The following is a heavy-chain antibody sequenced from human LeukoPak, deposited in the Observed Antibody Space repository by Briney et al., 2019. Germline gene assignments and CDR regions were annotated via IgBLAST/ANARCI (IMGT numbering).Heavy chain of an antibody. J-gene: IGHJ4*02. Sequence: ASVKVSCKASGYTFTGYYMHWVRQAPGQGLEWMGWIKPNGGGANFAQKFQGRVTMTRDTSISTAYMELSRLRSDDTAVYYCARDPDYGSGCYHFYYFDHWGQGTLVTVSS. V-gene: IGHV1-2*02. CDR3: ARDPDYGSGCYHFYYFDH. CDR2: IKPNGGGA. CDR1: GYTFTGYY. D-gene: IGHD3-10*01.